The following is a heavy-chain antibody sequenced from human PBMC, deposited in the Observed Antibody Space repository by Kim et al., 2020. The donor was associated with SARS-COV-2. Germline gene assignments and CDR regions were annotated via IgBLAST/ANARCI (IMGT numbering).Heavy chain of an antibody. V-gene: IGHV4-34*01. CDR3: ARGAGLAAPVSKNYYGM. D-gene: IGHD2-15*01. J-gene: IGHJ6*01. CDR2: INHSGST. CDR1: GGSFSGYY. Sequence: SETLSLTCAVYGGSFSGYYWSWIRQPPGKGLEWIGEINHSGSTNYNPSLKSRVTISVDTSKNQFSLKLSSVTAADTAVYYCARGAGLAAPVSKNYYGM.